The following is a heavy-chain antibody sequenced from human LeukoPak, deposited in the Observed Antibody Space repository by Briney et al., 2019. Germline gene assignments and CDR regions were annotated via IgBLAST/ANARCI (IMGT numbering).Heavy chain of an antibody. Sequence: GGSLRLSCAASGFTFSSYAMTWDRQAPGKGLECVSIISGSGGSISYADSVKGRFTITRDNSKNTVSLQMNSLRDEDTAVYFCAVSRIVGAVDVFDMWGQGTMVTVSS. J-gene: IGHJ3*02. D-gene: IGHD1-26*01. CDR1: GFTFSSYA. CDR2: ISGSGGSI. CDR3: AVSRIVGAVDVFDM. V-gene: IGHV3-23*01.